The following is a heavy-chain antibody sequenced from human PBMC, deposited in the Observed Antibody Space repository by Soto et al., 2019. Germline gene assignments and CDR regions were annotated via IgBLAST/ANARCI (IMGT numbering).Heavy chain of an antibody. CDR3: ARSSGGSGYFYYYYMDV. Sequence: SETLSLTCTVSGGSISIYYWNWIRQPPGKGLEWIGCVYYSGSTNYNPSLKSRVTISVDTSKNQFSLKVSSVTAADTAVYYCARSSGGSGYFYYYYMDVWGKGTTVTVSS. D-gene: IGHD2-15*01. J-gene: IGHJ6*03. V-gene: IGHV4-59*01. CDR1: GGSISIYY. CDR2: VYYSGST.